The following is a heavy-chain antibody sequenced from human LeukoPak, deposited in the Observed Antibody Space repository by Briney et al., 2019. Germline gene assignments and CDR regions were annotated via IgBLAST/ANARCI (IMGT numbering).Heavy chain of an antibody. D-gene: IGHD1-26*01. CDR2: IYYSGST. CDR3: AITPELSGVNDAFDI. Sequence: KPSETLSLTGTVSGGSISSSSYYWGWIRQPPGKGLEWIGSIYYSGSTYYNPSLKSRVTISVDTSKNQFSLKLSSVTAADTAVYYCAITPELSGVNDAFDIWGQGTMVTVSS. CDR1: GGSISSSSYY. V-gene: IGHV4-39*01. J-gene: IGHJ3*02.